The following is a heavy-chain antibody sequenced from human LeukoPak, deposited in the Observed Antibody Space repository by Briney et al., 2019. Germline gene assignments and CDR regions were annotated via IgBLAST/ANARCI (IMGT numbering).Heavy chain of an antibody. Sequence: ASVKVSCKASGGTFNSYAISWVRQAPGQGLEWMGGIIPIFGTANYAQKFKGRVTITADESASTGYMELSSLRSEDTAVYYCAREAVYCSGGSCYSDVFQHWGQGTLVTVSS. D-gene: IGHD2-15*01. J-gene: IGHJ1*01. CDR3: AREAVYCSGGSCYSDVFQH. CDR2: IIPIFGTA. CDR1: GGTFNSYA. V-gene: IGHV1-69*13.